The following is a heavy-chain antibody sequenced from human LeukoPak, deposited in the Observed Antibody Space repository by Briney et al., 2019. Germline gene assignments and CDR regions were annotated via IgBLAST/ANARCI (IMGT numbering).Heavy chain of an antibody. CDR3: ARDDSSSAFDY. V-gene: IGHV4-30-4*08. D-gene: IGHD6-6*01. Sequence: SETLSLTCTVSGGSISSGDYYWSWIRHPPGTGLEWFGYIYYSGSTYYNPSLKCRVTISVDTSKNQFSLKLSSVTAADTAVYYCARDDSSSAFDYWGQGTLVTASS. CDR1: GGSISSGDYY. J-gene: IGHJ4*02. CDR2: IYYSGST.